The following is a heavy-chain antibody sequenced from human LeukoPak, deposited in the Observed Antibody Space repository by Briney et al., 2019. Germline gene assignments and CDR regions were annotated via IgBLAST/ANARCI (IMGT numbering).Heavy chain of an antibody. Sequence: ASVKVSCKASGYTFTSYGISWVRQAPGQGLEWMGWISAYNGNTNYAQKLQGRVTMTTDTSTSTAYMELRSLRSEDTAVYFCARDTRGAAAADDAFDIWGQGTMVTVSS. J-gene: IGHJ3*02. CDR2: ISAYNGNT. CDR1: GYTFTSYG. CDR3: ARDTRGAAAADDAFDI. V-gene: IGHV1-18*01. D-gene: IGHD6-13*01.